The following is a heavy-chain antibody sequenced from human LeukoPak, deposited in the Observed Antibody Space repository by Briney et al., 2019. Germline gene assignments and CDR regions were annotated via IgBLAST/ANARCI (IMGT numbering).Heavy chain of an antibody. CDR2: IYYSGST. J-gene: IGHJ5*02. D-gene: IGHD3-9*01. V-gene: IGHV4-39*01. CDR3: ARGSRYFDWLLSASWFDP. Sequence: SETLSLTCTVSGGSISSSSYYWGWIRQPPGKGLEWIGSIYYSGSTYYNPSLKSRVTISVDTSKNQFSLKLSSVTAADTAVYYCARGSRYFDWLLSASWFDPWGQGTLVTVSS. CDR1: GGSISSSSYY.